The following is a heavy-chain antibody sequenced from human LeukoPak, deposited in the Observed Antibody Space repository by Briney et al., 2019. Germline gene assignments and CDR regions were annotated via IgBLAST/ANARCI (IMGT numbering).Heavy chain of an antibody. CDR1: GFTFRKYW. CDR3: ARGGHCTTTSCSNYDGMDV. Sequence: GGSLRLSCAASGFTFRKYWMAWVRQAPGQGLEWVATIAANGNDKDYEDSVKGRFTISRDNSKNTLYLQMNSLRAEDTAVYFCARGGHCTTTSCSNYDGMDVWGQGTTLTVSS. CDR2: IAANGNDK. V-gene: IGHV3-7*01. J-gene: IGHJ6*02. D-gene: IGHD2-2*01.